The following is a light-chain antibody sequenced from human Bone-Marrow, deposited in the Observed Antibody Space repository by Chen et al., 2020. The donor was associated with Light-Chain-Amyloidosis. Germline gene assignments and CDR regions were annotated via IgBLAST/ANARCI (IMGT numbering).Light chain of an antibody. Sequence: QSALTQPASVSGSPAQSITISCTGTSSDVGGDNHVSWYQQHPDKAPKLMIYEVTNRPSWVPDRFSGSKSDNTASLTISGLQTEDEADYFCSSYTITNTLVFGSGTRVTV. CDR1: SSDVGGDNH. J-gene: IGLJ1*01. V-gene: IGLV2-14*01. CDR3: SSYTITNTLV. CDR2: EVT.